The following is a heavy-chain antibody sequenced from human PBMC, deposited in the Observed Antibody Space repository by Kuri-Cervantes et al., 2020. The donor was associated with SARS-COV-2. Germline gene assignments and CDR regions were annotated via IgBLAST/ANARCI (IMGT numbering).Heavy chain of an antibody. V-gene: IGHV1-2*02. CDR2: INPNSGGT. J-gene: IGHJ6*03. D-gene: IGHD2-2*01. Sequence: ASVKVSCKASGYTLTGYYMHWVRQAPGQGLEWMGWINPNSGGTNYAQKFQGRVTMTRDTSISTAYMELSRLRSDDTAVYYCARGYCSSTSRHYYYYYMDVWGKGTTVTVSS. CDR3: ARGYCSSTSRHYYYYYMDV. CDR1: GYTLTGYY.